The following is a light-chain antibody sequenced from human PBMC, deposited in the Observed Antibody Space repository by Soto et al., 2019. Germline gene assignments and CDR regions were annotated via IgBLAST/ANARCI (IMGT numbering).Light chain of an antibody. CDR1: SSDVGVYDY. CDR2: EVN. Sequence: QSVLTQPASVSGSPGQSITISCTGTSSDVGVYDYVSWYQQHPGKAPKLMIYEVNKRPSGVPDRFSGSKSGYTASLTVSGLQTEDEAFYYCSSSAGIYHYLVFGGGTQLTVL. V-gene: IGLV2-8*01. CDR3: SSSAGIYHYLV. J-gene: IGLJ3*02.